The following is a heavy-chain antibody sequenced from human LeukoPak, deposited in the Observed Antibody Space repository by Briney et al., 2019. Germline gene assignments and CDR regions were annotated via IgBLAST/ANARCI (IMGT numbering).Heavy chain of an antibody. J-gene: IGHJ5*02. V-gene: IGHV1-69*06. CDR3: ARESSGVAATQDWFDP. Sequence: SVKVSCKASGGTFSSYAISWVRQAPGQGLEWMGRIIPIFGTANYAQKFQGGVTITADKSTSTAYMELSSLRSEDTAVYYCARESSGVAATQDWFDPWGLGTLVTASS. D-gene: IGHD2-15*01. CDR1: GGTFSSYA. CDR2: IIPIFGTA.